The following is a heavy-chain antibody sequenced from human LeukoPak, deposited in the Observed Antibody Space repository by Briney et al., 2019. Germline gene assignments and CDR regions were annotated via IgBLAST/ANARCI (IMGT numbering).Heavy chain of an antibody. CDR3: ARRKNDYGDFDY. Sequence: GGSLRLSCAASGFTFSRYWMHWVRQAPGKGLVWVSRINSDGSSTTYADSVKGRFTISRDNAKNSLYLQLNSLRAEDTAVYFCARRKNDYGDFDYWGQGTLVTVSS. CDR2: INSDGSST. CDR1: GFTFSRYW. J-gene: IGHJ4*02. V-gene: IGHV3-74*01. D-gene: IGHD4-17*01.